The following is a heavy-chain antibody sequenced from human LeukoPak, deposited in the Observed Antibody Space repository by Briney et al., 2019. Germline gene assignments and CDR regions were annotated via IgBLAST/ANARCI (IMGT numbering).Heavy chain of an antibody. D-gene: IGHD1-26*01. CDR3: AKSQVVRLSGSYHYYYDF. CDR1: GHTFTNFD. J-gene: IGHJ4*02. V-gene: IGHV1-46*01. CDR2: INPVGGST. Sequence: GASVKVSCNASGHTFTNFDMHWGRQAPGQRLKWIGIINPVGGSTTCAQQYEGRITMTRDTSTSTLYMELSILRSEDTAVYYCAKSQVVRLSGSYHYYYDFWGQGTLVTVSA.